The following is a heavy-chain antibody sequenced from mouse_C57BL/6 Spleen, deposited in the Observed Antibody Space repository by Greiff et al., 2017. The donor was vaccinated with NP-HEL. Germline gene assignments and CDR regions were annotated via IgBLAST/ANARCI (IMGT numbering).Heavy chain of an antibody. CDR2: IPYSGST. D-gene: IGHD2-4*01. J-gene: IGHJ3*01. CDR3: ARDDDYGGFAY. V-gene: IGHV3-1*01. CDR1: GYSITSGYV. Sequence: EVQLQESGPGMVKPSQSLSLTCTATGYSITSGYVWHWIRHPPGNKLEWMGHIPYSGSTNYNPSLKSRISITHDTSKNHFYLKLNSVTTKDTATYYCARDDDYGGFAYWGQGTLVTVSA.